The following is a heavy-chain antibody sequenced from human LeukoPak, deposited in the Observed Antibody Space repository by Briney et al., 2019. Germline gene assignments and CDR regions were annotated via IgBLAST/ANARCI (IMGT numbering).Heavy chain of an antibody. CDR1: GGSISGSY. J-gene: IGHJ4*02. V-gene: IGHV4-59*01. D-gene: IGHD6-13*01. CDR3: ARVQQQLFDH. Sequence: SETLSLTCTVSGGSISGSYWGWIRQPPGKGLEWIGYIYYTGSRNYNPSLKSRVTMSVDTCKNQFSLNLSSVTAADTAVYFYARVQQQLFDHWGQGTLVTVSS. CDR2: IYYTGSR.